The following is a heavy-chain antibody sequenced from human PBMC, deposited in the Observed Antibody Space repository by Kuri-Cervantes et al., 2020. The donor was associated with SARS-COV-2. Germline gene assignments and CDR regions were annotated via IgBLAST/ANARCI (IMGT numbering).Heavy chain of an antibody. D-gene: IGHD4-17*01. Sequence: SVKVSCKASGGTFSSYAISWVRQAPGQGLEWMGGIIPIFGTANYAQKFQGRVTITADESTSTAYMELSSLRSEDTAVYYCARGLTVTTRSPYDYWGQGTRVTSYS. CDR2: IIPIFGTA. J-gene: IGHJ4*02. CDR3: ARGLTVTTRSPYDY. V-gene: IGHV1-69*13. CDR1: GGTFSSYA.